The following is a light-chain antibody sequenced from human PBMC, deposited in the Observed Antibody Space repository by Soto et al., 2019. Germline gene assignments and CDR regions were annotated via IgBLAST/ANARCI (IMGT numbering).Light chain of an antibody. CDR2: GAS. J-gene: IGKJ1*01. CDR3: QDYYSYPLT. Sequence: EIVLTQSLGTLSLSPGEAATLSCRASQSLTNNYFAWYQQKPGRALRLLIDGASTRATGIPDRFSGSGSGTDFPLTISCLQPDDFAPYYCQDYYSYPLTFGQGAKVAIK. V-gene: IGKV3-20*01. CDR1: QSLTNNY.